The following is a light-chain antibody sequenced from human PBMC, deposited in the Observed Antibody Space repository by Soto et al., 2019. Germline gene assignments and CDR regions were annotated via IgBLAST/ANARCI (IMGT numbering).Light chain of an antibody. CDR3: QQYNHWPPWT. V-gene: IGKV3D-15*01. Sequence: EIVLTESPGTLSLSPGEIATLSCRASQSVSSSYLAWYQQKPGQAPRLIIYGAYSRATGIPAGFRGSGSGTEFTLTISSLQSEDFALYYCQQYNHWPPWTCGQGTKVDIK. CDR1: QSVSSSY. J-gene: IGKJ1*01. CDR2: GAY.